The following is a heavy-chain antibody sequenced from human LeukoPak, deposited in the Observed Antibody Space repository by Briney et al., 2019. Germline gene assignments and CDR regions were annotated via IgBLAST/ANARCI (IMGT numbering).Heavy chain of an antibody. Sequence: GGSLRLSCVASGFNFDEFAMHWVRQAPGKGLEWVSVISYNSGAIGYADSVKGRFTISRDNADNSLFLQMKSLRPEDTALYYCAKDRDAFPNTSDAFEVCGQGTMVTVSS. D-gene: IGHD3-16*01. CDR3: AKDRDAFPNTSDAFEV. CDR2: ISYNSGAI. J-gene: IGHJ3*01. CDR1: GFNFDEFA. V-gene: IGHV3-9*01.